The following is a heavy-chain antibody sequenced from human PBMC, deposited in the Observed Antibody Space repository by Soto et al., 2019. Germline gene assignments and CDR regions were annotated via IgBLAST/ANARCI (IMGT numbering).Heavy chain of an antibody. CDR1: GGPISSSSYY. D-gene: IGHD5-18*01. V-gene: IGHV4-39*01. CDR3: ARSAIATHWFFDL. Sequence: PSRTLSRTCTVSGGPISSSSYYWGWIRQAPGKGLEWLATIYYTGYTYHNPSLKTHVTISVDTSKDQFSLKLTSVTAADTALYYCARSAIATHWFFDLWGRGTLVTASS. CDR2: IYYTGYT. J-gene: IGHJ2*01.